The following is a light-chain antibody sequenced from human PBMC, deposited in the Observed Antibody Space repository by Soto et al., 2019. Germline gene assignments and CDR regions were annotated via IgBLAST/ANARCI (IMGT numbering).Light chain of an antibody. CDR3: QQHYSTPLT. CDR1: QSVLFSSNNLNY. CDR2: WAS. Sequence: DIVLTQSPDSLAVSLGARATINCKSSQSVLFSSNNLNYLAWYQQKPGQLPKLLIYWASTRDSGVPDRFSGSGSGTNFTLIINSLQAEDVAVYYCQQHYSTPLTFGGGTNVEIK. J-gene: IGKJ4*01. V-gene: IGKV4-1*01.